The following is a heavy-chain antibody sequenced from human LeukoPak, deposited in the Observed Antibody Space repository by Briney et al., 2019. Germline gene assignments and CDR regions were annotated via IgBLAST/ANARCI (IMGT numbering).Heavy chain of an antibody. D-gene: IGHD3-22*01. V-gene: IGHV4-39*01. CDR3: ARGHYYDSSGYYLPFEY. Sequence: SETLSLTCTVSGGSISSSSYYWGWVRQPPGKGLEWIGSIYYSGSPYYNPSLKSRVTISVDTSKNQFSLKLTSVTAADTAVYYCARGHYYDSSGYYLPFEYWGQGTLVTVSS. CDR1: GGSISSSSYY. CDR2: IYYSGSP. J-gene: IGHJ4*02.